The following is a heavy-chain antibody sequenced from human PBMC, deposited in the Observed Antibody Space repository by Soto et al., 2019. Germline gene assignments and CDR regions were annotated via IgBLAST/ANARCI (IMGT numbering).Heavy chain of an antibody. D-gene: IGHD3-3*01. Sequence: QVQLVESGGGVVQPGRSLRLSCAASGFTFSSYGMHWVRQAPGKGLEWVAVISYDGSNKYYADSVKGRFTISRDNSKNTLYLQMNSLRAEDSAVYYCAKDWESLLRSDAFDIWGQGTMVTVSS. CDR3: AKDWESLLRSDAFDI. CDR1: GFTFSSYG. CDR2: ISYDGSNK. V-gene: IGHV3-30*18. J-gene: IGHJ3*02.